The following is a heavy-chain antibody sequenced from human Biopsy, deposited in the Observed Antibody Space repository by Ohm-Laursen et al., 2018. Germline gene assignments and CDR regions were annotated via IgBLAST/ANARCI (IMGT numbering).Heavy chain of an antibody. CDR3: AREAIGYQLPCDD. D-gene: IGHD2-2*01. V-gene: IGHV1-69*11. Sequence: SVKVSCKAPTGTFNSYGIIWVRQASGQGLEWMGRIIPILRTTAYAQTFLGRVTITADSPTSTVDMELTSLTSDDTAVYFCAREAIGYQLPCDDWDQGTLVTVSS. J-gene: IGHJ4*02. CDR1: TGTFNSYG. CDR2: IIPILRTT.